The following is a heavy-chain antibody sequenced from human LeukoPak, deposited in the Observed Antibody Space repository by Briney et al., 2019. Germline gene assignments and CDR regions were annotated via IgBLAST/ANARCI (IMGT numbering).Heavy chain of an antibody. CDR1: GFTLSSYG. Sequence: PGGSLRLSCVASGFTLSSYGMSWVRQAPGMGLEWVSSISHSGGNIYYAESVKGRFTISRDNSKSTLYLQMNSLRAEDTAVYYCARDHDSREMAFDYWGQGTLVTVSS. D-gene: IGHD5-24*01. J-gene: IGHJ4*02. V-gene: IGHV3-23*01. CDR3: ARDHDSREMAFDY. CDR2: ISHSGGNI.